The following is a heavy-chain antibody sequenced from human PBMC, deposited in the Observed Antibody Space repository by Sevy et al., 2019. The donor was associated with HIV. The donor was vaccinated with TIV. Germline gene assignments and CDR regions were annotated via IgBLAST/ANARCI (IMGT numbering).Heavy chain of an antibody. Sequence: GGSLRLSCAASGFFSGYGMHWVRQAPGKGLEWVAFIGDDGNNKYYADSVKGRCTVSRDNSKNTVYLQLNTLRAEDTAVYYCAKEGYSSGGNFDYWGQGTLVTVSS. D-gene: IGHD6-19*01. J-gene: IGHJ4*02. V-gene: IGHV3-30*02. CDR2: IGDDGNNK. CDR1: GFFSGYG. CDR3: AKEGYSSGGNFDY.